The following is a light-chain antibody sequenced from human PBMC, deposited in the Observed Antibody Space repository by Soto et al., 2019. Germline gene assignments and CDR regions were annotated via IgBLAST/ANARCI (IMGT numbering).Light chain of an antibody. CDR3: HQRQSWPRT. CDR2: HTS. J-gene: IGKJ1*01. Sequence: EIVLTQSPATLSLSPGERATLSCRASQNINSYLAWYQHKPGQAPRLLIYHTSNRATGIPARFSGSGSGTDFTLTISSLEPEDFAVYYCHQRQSWPRTFGQGTKVDIK. CDR1: QNINSY. V-gene: IGKV3-11*01.